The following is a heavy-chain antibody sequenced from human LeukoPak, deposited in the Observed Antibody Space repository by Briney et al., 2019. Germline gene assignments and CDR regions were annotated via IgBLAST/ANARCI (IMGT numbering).Heavy chain of an antibody. CDR1: GFTVSNNW. D-gene: IGHD3-16*01. J-gene: IGHJ4*02. CDR2: INERATII. CDR3: VRDLILVWTPGDDFDH. V-gene: IGHV3-74*01. Sequence: GRSLRLSCAASGFTVSNNWMHGGRKAPGKRPKCVSRINERATIISYADSVKGRFTIYRENDRNTLYLQMNSLTAEDTAVYYCVRDLILVWTPGDDFDHWGQGTLVTVSS.